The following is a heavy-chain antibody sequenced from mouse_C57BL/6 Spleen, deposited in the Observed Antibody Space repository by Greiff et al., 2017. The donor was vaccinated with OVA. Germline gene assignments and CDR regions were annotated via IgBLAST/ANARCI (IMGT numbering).Heavy chain of an antibody. CDR3: ARSYYGRGWYFDV. CDR1: GYTFTSYW. D-gene: IGHD1-1*01. CDR2: IHPNSGST. Sequence: QVQLQQPGAELVKPGASVKLSCKASGYTFTSYWMHWVKQRPGQGLEWIGMIHPNSGSTNYNEKFKSKATLTVDKSSSTAYMQLSSLTSEDSAVYYWARSYYGRGWYFDVWGTGTTVTVSS. V-gene: IGHV1-64*01. J-gene: IGHJ1*03.